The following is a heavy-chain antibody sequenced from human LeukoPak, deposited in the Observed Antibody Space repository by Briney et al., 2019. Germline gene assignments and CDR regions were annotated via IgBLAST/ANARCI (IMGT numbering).Heavy chain of an antibody. Sequence: SETLSLTCTVSGGSVSSDSYYWSWIRQPPEKGLEWIGYIYYSGSTNYNPSLKSRVTISVDTSKNHFSLKLSPVTAADTAVYYCARVDYYGSGSPFDYWGQGTLVTVSS. CDR2: IYYSGST. CDR3: ARVDYYGSGSPFDY. D-gene: IGHD3-10*01. CDR1: GGSVSSDSYY. V-gene: IGHV4-61*03. J-gene: IGHJ4*02.